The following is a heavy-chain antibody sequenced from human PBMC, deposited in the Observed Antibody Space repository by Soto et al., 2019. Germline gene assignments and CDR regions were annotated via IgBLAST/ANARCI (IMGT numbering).Heavy chain of an antibody. Sequence: GESLKISCKGSGYSFTSYWISWVRQVPGKGLEWMGRIDPSDSYTNYSPSFQGHVTISADKSISTAYLQWSSLKASDTAMYYCARLRRNYYDSSGYYYGHDAFDIWGQGTMVTVSS. J-gene: IGHJ3*02. V-gene: IGHV5-10-1*01. CDR1: GYSFTSYW. CDR2: IDPSDSYT. CDR3: ARLRRNYYDSSGYYYGHDAFDI. D-gene: IGHD3-22*01.